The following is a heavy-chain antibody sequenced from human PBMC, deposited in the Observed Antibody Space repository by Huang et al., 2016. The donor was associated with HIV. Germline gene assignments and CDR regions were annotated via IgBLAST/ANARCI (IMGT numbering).Heavy chain of an antibody. CDR1: GGTFISYA. V-gene: IGHV1-69*13. Sequence: QVLLVQSGAEVRKPGSSVKVSCTAFGGTFISYAISWVRQAPGQGLEWMGGIIPIVGTANYTQKCQGRGTITVDESTNTGYMELTRLTSEDTAVYYCARTAYSYGFRQGYNWFDPWGQGTPVTVSS. J-gene: IGHJ5*02. D-gene: IGHD5-18*01. CDR2: IIPIVGTA. CDR3: ARTAYSYGFRQGYNWFDP.